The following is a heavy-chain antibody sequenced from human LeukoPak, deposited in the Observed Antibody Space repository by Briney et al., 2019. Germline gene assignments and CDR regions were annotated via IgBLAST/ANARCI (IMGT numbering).Heavy chain of an antibody. V-gene: IGHV3-7*01. J-gene: IGHJ4*02. D-gene: IGHD1-7*01. CDR3: ARNSWNYGSFDH. Sequence: PGGSLRLSCAASGFTFSSYGMTWVRQAPGKGLEWVAIINKDGSEKYYVDSVEGRFTISRDNAKNSLFLQMDSLRAEDTAVYYCARNSWNYGSFDHWGQGTLVTVSS. CDR1: GFTFSSYG. CDR2: INKDGSEK.